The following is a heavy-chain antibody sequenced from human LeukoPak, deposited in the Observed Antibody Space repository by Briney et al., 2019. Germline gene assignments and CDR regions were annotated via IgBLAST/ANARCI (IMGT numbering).Heavy chain of an antibody. V-gene: IGHV4-39*07. Sequence: SETLSLTCSVSGGSISSSAYYWGWIRQPPGQGLEWIGSIYYSGNTYYNPSLKSPVTISIDTSKNQFSLKLSSVTAADTAVYYCARGIYWFDPWGQGTLVTVSS. CDR3: ARGIYWFDP. J-gene: IGHJ5*02. CDR1: GGSISSSAYY. CDR2: IYYSGNT.